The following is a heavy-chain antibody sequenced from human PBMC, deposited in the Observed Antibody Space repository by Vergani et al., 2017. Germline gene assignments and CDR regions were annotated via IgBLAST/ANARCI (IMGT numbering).Heavy chain of an antibody. Sequence: EVQLVESGGGVVRPGGSLRLSCAASGFTFDDYGMSWVRQAPGKGLEWVSGINWHGGSTGYADSVKGRFTISRDNAKNMMYLQLNSLRDEDTAVYYCARDGRIDAEGTELDYWGQGTLVTVSS. J-gene: IGHJ4*02. CDR3: ARDGRIDAEGTELDY. V-gene: IGHV3-20*04. CDR1: GFTFDDYG. D-gene: IGHD1-14*01. CDR2: INWHGGST.